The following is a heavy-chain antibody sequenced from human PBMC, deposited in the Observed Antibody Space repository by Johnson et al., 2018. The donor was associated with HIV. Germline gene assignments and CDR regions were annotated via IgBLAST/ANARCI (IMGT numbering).Heavy chain of an antibody. Sequence: QVQLVESGGGVVQPERSLRLSCAASGFTFSSYAMHWVRQAPGKGLEWVAVISYDGSNKYYADSVKGRFTISRDNSKNMVYLQMSSLRAEDTALYYCTRDRIQIWSYVGTFDIWGQGTMVTVSS. CDR1: GFTFSSYA. V-gene: IGHV3-30*04. CDR3: TRDRIQIWSYVGTFDI. CDR2: ISYDGSNK. D-gene: IGHD5-18*01. J-gene: IGHJ3*02.